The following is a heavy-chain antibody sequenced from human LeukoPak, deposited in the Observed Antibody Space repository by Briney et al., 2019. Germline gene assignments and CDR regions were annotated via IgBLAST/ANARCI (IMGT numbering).Heavy chain of an antibody. D-gene: IGHD1-26*01. CDR2: IYTSGST. Sequence: SETLSLTCTVSGGSISSGSYYWSWIRQPAGKGLEWIGRIYTSGSTNYNPSLKSRVTISVDTSKNQFSLKLSSVTAADTAVYYCARVRGWDKNYFDYWGQGTLVTVSS. CDR3: ARVRGWDKNYFDY. CDR1: GGSISSGSYY. V-gene: IGHV4-61*02. J-gene: IGHJ4*02.